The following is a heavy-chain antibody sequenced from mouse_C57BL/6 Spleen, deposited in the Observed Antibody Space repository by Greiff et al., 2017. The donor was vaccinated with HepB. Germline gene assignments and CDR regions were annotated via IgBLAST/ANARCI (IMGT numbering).Heavy chain of an antibody. Sequence: EVQLQQSGTVLARPGASVKMSCKTSGYTFTSYWMHWVKQRPGQGLEWIGAIYPGNSDTSYNQKFKGKAKLTAFTSAITAYMERSSLTNEDAAVYYSTREGLPCYFDDWGQGTTLTVSS. CDR1: GYTFTSYW. CDR3: TREGLPCYFDD. V-gene: IGHV1-5*01. CDR2: IYPGNSDT. J-gene: IGHJ2*01.